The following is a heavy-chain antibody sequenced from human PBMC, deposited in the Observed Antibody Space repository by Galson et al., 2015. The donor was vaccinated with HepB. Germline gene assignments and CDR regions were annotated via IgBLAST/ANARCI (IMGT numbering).Heavy chain of an antibody. CDR3: ARPLDYYDSSGYYRD. Sequence: QSGAEVKKPGESLRISCKGSGYSFTSYWISWVRQTPGKGLEWMGRIDPSDSYTNYSPSFQGHVTISADKSISTAYLQWSSLKASDTAMYYCARPLDYYDSSGYYRDWGQGTLVTVSS. D-gene: IGHD3-22*01. V-gene: IGHV5-10-1*01. J-gene: IGHJ4*02. CDR2: IDPSDSYT. CDR1: GYSFTSYW.